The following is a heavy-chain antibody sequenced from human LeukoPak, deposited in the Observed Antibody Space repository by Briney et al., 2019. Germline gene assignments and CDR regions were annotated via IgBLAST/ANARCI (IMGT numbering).Heavy chain of an antibody. CDR2: IYYSGST. J-gene: IGHJ4*02. CDR3: ARQGGVGATAFDDY. V-gene: IGHV4-39*01. Sequence: SETLSLTCTVSGGSISGSSYYWGWIRQPPGKGLDWIGSIYYSGSTYYNPSLKSRVTISIDTSKNQFSLKLSSVTAADTAVYYCARQGGVGATAFDDYWGQGTLVTVSS. D-gene: IGHD1-26*01. CDR1: GGSISGSSYY.